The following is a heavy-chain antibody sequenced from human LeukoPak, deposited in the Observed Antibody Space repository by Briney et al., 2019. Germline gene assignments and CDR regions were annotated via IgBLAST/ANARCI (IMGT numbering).Heavy chain of an antibody. Sequence: GGSLRLSCAASGFTFSTYSMNWVRQAPGKRLEWVSYINSSSSTIYYADYVKGRFTIARDNAKSSLYLEQNSLRDEDTAVYYCARESPYFDYWGQGTLVTVPS. CDR1: GFTFSTYS. CDR3: ARESPYFDY. V-gene: IGHV3-48*02. J-gene: IGHJ4*02. CDR2: INSSSSTI.